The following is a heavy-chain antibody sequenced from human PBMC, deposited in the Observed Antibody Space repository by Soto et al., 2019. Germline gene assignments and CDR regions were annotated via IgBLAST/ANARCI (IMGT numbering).Heavy chain of an antibody. V-gene: IGHV1-18*01. Sequence: GASVKVSCKASGYTFTNYGISWVRQAPGQGLEWMGWINTYNGNTNHAQKLQGRVTMTTDTSTSTAYMELRSLRSDDTAVYYCARDRGTTVVTRLDPWGQGTQVTVSS. CDR3: ARDRGTTVVTRLDP. J-gene: IGHJ5*02. CDR1: GYTFTNYG. D-gene: IGHD4-17*01. CDR2: INTYNGNT.